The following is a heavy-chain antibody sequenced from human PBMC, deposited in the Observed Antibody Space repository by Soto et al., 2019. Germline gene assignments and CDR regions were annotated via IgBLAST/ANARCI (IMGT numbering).Heavy chain of an antibody. CDR1: GGSISSSSYY. CDR3: ATKTGGGWEDGMDV. V-gene: IGHV4-39*01. CDR2: IYYSGST. Sequence: QLQLQESGPGLVKPSETLFLTCTVSGGSISSSSYYWGWIRQPPGKGLEWIGSIYYSGSTYYNPSLKSRVTISVDTSKNQFSLKLSSVTAADTAVYYCATKTGGGWEDGMDVWGQGTTVTVSS. D-gene: IGHD6-19*01. J-gene: IGHJ6*02.